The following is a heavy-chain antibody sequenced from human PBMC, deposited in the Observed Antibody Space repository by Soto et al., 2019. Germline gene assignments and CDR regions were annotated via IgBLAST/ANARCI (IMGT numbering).Heavy chain of an antibody. CDR2: ISSSGSTI. J-gene: IGHJ6*02. V-gene: IGHV3-48*04. CDR3: ARELAAAYNYYGMDV. D-gene: IGHD6-13*01. Sequence: GGSLRLSCAASGFTFSSYSMNWVRQAPGKGLEWVSYISSSGSTIYYADSVKGRFTISRDNAKNSLYLQMNSLRAEDTAVYYCARELAAAYNYYGMDVWGQGTTVTVSS. CDR1: GFTFSSYS.